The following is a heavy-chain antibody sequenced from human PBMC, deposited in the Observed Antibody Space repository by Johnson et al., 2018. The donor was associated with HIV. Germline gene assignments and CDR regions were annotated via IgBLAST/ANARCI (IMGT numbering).Heavy chain of an antibody. CDR1: GFTFDDYA. CDR2: LSWNSCTV. V-gene: IGHV3-9*01. Sequence: VQLVETGGGFIQAGRSLRLSCAASGFTFDDYAMHWVRQAPGKGLEWVPVLSWNSCTVAYAASVKGRFSISKDNAENTLYLQMNSLRVEDTGVYYCAKPKTGIDAFDIWGQGTMVTVSS. J-gene: IGHJ3*02. D-gene: IGHD3-10*01. CDR3: AKPKTGIDAFDI.